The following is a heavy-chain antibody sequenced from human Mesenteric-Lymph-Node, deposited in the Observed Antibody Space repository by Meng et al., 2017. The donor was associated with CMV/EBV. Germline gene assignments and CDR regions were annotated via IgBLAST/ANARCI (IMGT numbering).Heavy chain of an antibody. Sequence: SISSTKGWSWVRQPQGKGLEWIGEIYHSGSTNYNPSLKSRVTISVDKSKNQFSLKLSSVTAADTAVYYCSRWGGSGSYYRATYYFDYWGQGTLVTVSS. CDR3: SRWGGSGSYYRATYYFDY. CDR2: IYHSGST. J-gene: IGHJ4*02. D-gene: IGHD3-10*01. CDR1: SISSTKG. V-gene: IGHV4-4*02.